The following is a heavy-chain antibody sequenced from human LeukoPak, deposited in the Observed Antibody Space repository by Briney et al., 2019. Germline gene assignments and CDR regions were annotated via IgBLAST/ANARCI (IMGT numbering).Heavy chain of an antibody. CDR1: GFTFSSYW. CDR2: IKQDGSEK. D-gene: IGHD3-3*01. CDR3: ARDGDYDFWSGYYHHAFDI. J-gene: IGHJ3*02. V-gene: IGHV3-7*01. Sequence: GGSLRLSCAASGFTFSSYWMSWVRQAPGKGLVWVANIKQDGSEKYYVDSVKGRFTISRDNAKNSLYLQMNSLRAEDTAVYYCARDGDYDFWSGYYHHAFDIWGQGTMVTVSS.